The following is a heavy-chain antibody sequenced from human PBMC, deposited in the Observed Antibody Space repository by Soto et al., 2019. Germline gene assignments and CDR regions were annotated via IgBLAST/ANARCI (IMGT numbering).Heavy chain of an antibody. D-gene: IGHD1-26*01. CDR2: INHSGST. J-gene: IGHJ4*02. Sequence: SETLCLTCAVYVGYFSVYYWSWIRQPPGKGLEWIGEINHSGSTNYNPSLKSRVTISVDTSKNQFSLKLSSVTAADTAVYYCARGGSSGATDFDYWGQGTMVTVSS. CDR1: VGYFSVYY. V-gene: IGHV4-34*01. CDR3: ARGGSSGATDFDY.